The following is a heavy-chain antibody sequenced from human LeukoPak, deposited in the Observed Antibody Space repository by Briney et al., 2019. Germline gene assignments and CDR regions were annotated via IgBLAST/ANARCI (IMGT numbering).Heavy chain of an antibody. V-gene: IGHV3-30*18. CDR3: ANSGYGRVNYFDL. D-gene: IGHD3-22*01. Sequence: PGGSLRLSCAASGFTLSSYSMNWVCQAPGKGLEWVAVISYDGSNKYYADSVKGRFTISRDNSKNTLYLQMNSLRAEDTAVYYCANSGYGRVNYFDLWGRGTLVTVSS. CDR2: ISYDGSNK. J-gene: IGHJ2*01. CDR1: GFTLSSYS.